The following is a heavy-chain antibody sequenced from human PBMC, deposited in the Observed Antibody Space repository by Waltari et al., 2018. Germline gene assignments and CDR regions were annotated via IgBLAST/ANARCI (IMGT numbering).Heavy chain of an antibody. Sequence: QVQLQQWGAGLLKPSETLSLTCAVYGGSFSGYYWSWIRPPPGKGLEWIGEINHSGSTNYNPSLKSRVTISVDTSKNQFSLKLSSVTAADTAVYYCARGFGRCSSTSCPRNDYWGQGTLVTVSS. CDR3: ARGFGRCSSTSCPRNDY. CDR1: GGSFSGYY. V-gene: IGHV4-34*01. J-gene: IGHJ4*02. CDR2: INHSGST. D-gene: IGHD2-2*01.